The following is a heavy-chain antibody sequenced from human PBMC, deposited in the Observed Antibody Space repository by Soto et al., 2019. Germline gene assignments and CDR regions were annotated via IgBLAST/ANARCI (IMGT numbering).Heavy chain of an antibody. D-gene: IGHD3-22*01. CDR3: AKGVI. Sequence: XESLRLSCAASGFTFSSYGMHWVRQAPGKGLEWVAVISYDGSNKYYADSVKGRFTISRDNSKNTLYLQMNSLRAEDTAVYYCAKGVIWGQGTLVTVYS. CDR2: ISYDGSNK. CDR1: GFTFSSYG. V-gene: IGHV3-30*18. J-gene: IGHJ4*02.